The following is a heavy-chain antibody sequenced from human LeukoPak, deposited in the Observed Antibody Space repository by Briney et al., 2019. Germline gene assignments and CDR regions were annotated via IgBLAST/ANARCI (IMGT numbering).Heavy chain of an antibody. D-gene: IGHD3-10*01. J-gene: IGHJ4*02. CDR1: GYTFTGYY. V-gene: IGHV1-2*02. CDR2: INPNSGGT. CDR3: ASLSDAGYYGSGPGHYFDY. Sequence: ASVKVSCKASGYTFTGYYMHWVRQAPGQGLEWMGWINPNSGGTNYAQKFQGRVTMTRDTSISTAYMELSRLRSDDTAVYYCASLSDAGYYGSGPGHYFDYWGQGTLVTVSS.